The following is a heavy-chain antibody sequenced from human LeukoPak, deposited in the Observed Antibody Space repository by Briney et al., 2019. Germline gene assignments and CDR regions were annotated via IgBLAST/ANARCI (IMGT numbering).Heavy chain of an antibody. CDR1: GVSISSGGYY. CDR3: AREGYVTVAGVDS. V-gene: IGHV4-31*03. D-gene: IGHD6-19*01. CDR2: IYYSGST. Sequence: SETLSLTCTVSGVSISSGGYYWSWIRQHPGKGLEWIGYIYYSGSTYYNPSLKSRVTISVDTSKNQFSLKLSSVTAADTAVYYCAREGYVTVAGVDSWGQGTLVTVSS. J-gene: IGHJ4*02.